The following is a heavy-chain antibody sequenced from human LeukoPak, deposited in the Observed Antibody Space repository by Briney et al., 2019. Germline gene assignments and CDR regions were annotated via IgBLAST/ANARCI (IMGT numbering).Heavy chain of an antibody. Sequence: PSETLSLTCTVSGGSISSSNYYWGWIRQPPGKGLEWIGSLYYSGSTYYNPSLKSRVSISVDTSKNQFSLKLSSVTAADTAVYYCARGHNWNAQHFDYWGQGTLVTVSS. J-gene: IGHJ4*02. CDR3: ARGHNWNAQHFDY. D-gene: IGHD1-20*01. CDR1: GGSISSSNYY. CDR2: LYYSGST. V-gene: IGHV4-39*07.